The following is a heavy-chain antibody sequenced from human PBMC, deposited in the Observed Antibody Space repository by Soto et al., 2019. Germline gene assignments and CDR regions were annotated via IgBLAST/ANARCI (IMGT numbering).Heavy chain of an antibody. Sequence: GGSLRLSCAASGFTVSSNYMSWVRQAPGKGLEWVSVIYSGGSTYYSDSVKGRFSISRDNSKNTLYLQMNSLRAEDTAVYYCSRSITFGGVPLWGQGTLVTVSS. V-gene: IGHV3-66*01. CDR1: GFTVSSNY. CDR2: IYSGGST. CDR3: SRSITFGGVPL. D-gene: IGHD3-16*01. J-gene: IGHJ4*02.